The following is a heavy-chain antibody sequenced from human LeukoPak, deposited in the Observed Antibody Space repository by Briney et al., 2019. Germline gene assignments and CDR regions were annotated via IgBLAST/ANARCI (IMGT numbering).Heavy chain of an antibody. CDR1: GFTFSNYW. CDR3: ARDLSEAIQVDY. J-gene: IGHJ4*02. V-gene: IGHV3-7*01. CDR2: IKQDGSEE. Sequence: GGSLRLSCAASGFTFSNYWMSWVRQAPGKGLEWVANIKQDGSEENYVDSVKGRFTISRDNAKNSVFLQMNSLRVEDTAVYYCARDLSEAIQVDYWGRGTLVTVSS.